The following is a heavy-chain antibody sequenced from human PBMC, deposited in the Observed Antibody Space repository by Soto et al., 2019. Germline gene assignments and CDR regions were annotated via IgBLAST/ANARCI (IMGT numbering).Heavy chain of an antibody. D-gene: IGHD5-18*01. CDR1: GGSVSSGSYY. V-gene: IGHV4-61*01. CDR2: INYSGST. Sequence: QVQLQESGPGLVKPSETLSLICTVSGGSVSSGSYYWTWIRQPPGKGLEWIGYINYSGSTKHNPSLKSPVTISVDTSKNQFSLKLRSVTAADTAVYYCAGDGTVDTEMVKNYYGMDVWGQGTTVTVSS. CDR3: AGDGTVDTEMVKNYYGMDV. J-gene: IGHJ6*02.